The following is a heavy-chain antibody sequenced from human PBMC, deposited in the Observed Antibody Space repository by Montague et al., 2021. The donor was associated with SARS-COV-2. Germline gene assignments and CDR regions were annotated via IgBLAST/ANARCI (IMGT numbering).Heavy chain of an antibody. CDR3: ARGFDR. CDR2: IYYSGSA. V-gene: IGHV4-59*01. Sequence: SETLSLTCTVSGGSISSYYWSWTRQPPGKGLEWIGYIYYSGSANYNPSLKSRVTISVDTSKNQFSLKLSSVTAADTAVYYCARGFDRWGRGTLVTVSS. J-gene: IGHJ2*01. CDR1: GGSISSYY.